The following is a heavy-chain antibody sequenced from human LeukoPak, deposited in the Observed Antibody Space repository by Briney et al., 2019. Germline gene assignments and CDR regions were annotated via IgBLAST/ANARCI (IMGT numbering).Heavy chain of an antibody. Sequence: ASVKVSFKASGYTFTGYFMHWVRQAPGQGLEWMGWINPNSGGTNYAQKFQGRVTMTRVTSISTAYMELSRLRSDDTAVYYCASSIVYCSSTSCYFNWGQGTLVTVSS. J-gene: IGHJ4*02. D-gene: IGHD2-2*01. V-gene: IGHV1-2*02. CDR2: INPNSGGT. CDR3: ASSIVYCSSTSCYFN. CDR1: GYTFTGYF.